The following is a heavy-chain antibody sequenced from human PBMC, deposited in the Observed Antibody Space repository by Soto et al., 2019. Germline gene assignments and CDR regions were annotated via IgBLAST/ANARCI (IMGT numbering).Heavy chain of an antibody. CDR3: ATGGRGYSSAPRFYFEY. CDR1: GGFFSSNA. CDR2: ILPIFHTT. D-gene: IGHD5-18*01. Sequence: QVQLVQSGAEVQKPGSSVKVSCQASGGFFSSNAISWVRQAPGQGLEWMGGILPIFHTTHYAQKFQGRVTITAAESTSTAYMELSSLKSEDTALYYCATGGRGYSSAPRFYFEYWGQGTLVPVSS. J-gene: IGHJ4*02. V-gene: IGHV1-69*01.